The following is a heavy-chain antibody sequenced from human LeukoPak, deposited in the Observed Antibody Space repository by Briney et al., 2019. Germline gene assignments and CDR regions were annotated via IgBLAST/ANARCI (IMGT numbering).Heavy chain of an antibody. CDR1: GFAVSSNY. V-gene: IGHV3-53*01. CDR2: IYSGGGT. D-gene: IGHD3-22*01. CDR3: ARGGRYYESSGYYHDAFDI. Sequence: GGSLRLSCAASGFAVSSNYMSWVRQAPGKGLEWVSVIYSGGGTYYANSVKGRFTISRDNSKNTLYLQMKSLRAEDTAVYYCARGGRYYESSGYYHDAFDIWGQGTMVTVSS. J-gene: IGHJ3*02.